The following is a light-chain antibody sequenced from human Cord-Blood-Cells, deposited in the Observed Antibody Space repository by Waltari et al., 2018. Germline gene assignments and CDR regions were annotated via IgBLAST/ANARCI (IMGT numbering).Light chain of an antibody. J-gene: IGKJ2*01. CDR1: QIISSY. V-gene: IGKV1-39*01. CDR2: AAS. CDR3: QQSYSTPYT. Sequence: DIQMPQSPSSLSASVGDRVTITCRASQIISSYLNWYQQKPGKAPKLLIYAASSLQSGVPSRFSGSGSGTDFTLTISSLQPEDFATYYCQQSYSTPYTFGQGTKLEIK.